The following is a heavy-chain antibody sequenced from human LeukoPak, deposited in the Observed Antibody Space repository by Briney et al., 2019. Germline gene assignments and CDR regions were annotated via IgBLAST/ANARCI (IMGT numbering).Heavy chain of an antibody. CDR1: GFNFSTYV. J-gene: IGHJ4*02. Sequence: GGSLRLSCAASGFNFSTYVMNWVRQAPGKGLEWVSSISCNYDNTYYADCEKGRFTISSDNCKSTLYLHMNSLRVEDTAIYCCTERGPNWGFFNSWGQGSLVTVSS. D-gene: IGHD7-27*01. V-gene: IGHV3-23*01. CDR3: TERGPNWGFFNS. CDR2: ISCNYDNT.